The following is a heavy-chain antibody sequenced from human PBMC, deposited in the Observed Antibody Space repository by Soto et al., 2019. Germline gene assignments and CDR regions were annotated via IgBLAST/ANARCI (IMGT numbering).Heavy chain of an antibody. D-gene: IGHD3-22*01. CDR2: ISSSSSYI. J-gene: IGHJ4*02. Sequence: PGGSLRLSCAASGFTFSSYSMNWVRQAPGKGLEWVSSISSSSSYIYYADSVKGRFTISRDNAKNSLYLQMNSLRAEDTAVYYCASLATLAYYYDSSGYQNYWGQGTLVTVSS. CDR3: ASLATLAYYYDSSGYQNY. CDR1: GFTFSSYS. V-gene: IGHV3-21*01.